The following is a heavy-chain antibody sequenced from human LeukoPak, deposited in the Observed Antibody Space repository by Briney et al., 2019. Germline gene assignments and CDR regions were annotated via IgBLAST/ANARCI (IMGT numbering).Heavy chain of an antibody. Sequence: GGSLRLSCAASGFTFSSYGMHWVRQAPGKGLEWVAFIRYDGSNKYYADSVKGRFTISRDNSKNTLYLQMNSLRAEDTAVYDCAKGFSGSPFIDYWGHGTLVTVSS. CDR3: AKGFSGSPFIDY. V-gene: IGHV3-30*02. J-gene: IGHJ4*01. D-gene: IGHD2/OR15-2a*01. CDR1: GFTFSSYG. CDR2: IRYDGSNK.